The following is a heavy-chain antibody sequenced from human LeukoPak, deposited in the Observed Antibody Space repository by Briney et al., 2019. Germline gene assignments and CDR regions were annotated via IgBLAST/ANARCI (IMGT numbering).Heavy chain of an antibody. CDR2: TNPNSGGT. CDR1: GYTFTGYY. J-gene: IGHJ4*02. CDR3: AKDSSNWPARGDYFDY. V-gene: IGHV1-2*02. D-gene: IGHD4-11*01. Sequence: ASVKVSCKASGYTFTGYYTHWVRQAPGQGLEWMGWTNPNSGGTNYAQKFQGRVTMTRDTSISTAYMELSRLTSDDTAVYYCAKDSSNWPARGDYFDYWGQGTLVTVSS.